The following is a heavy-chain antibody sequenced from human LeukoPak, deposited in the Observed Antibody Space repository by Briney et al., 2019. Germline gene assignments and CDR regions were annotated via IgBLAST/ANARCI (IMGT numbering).Heavy chain of an antibody. D-gene: IGHD4-11*01. CDR3: AREGEYSNRLDP. CDR2: FYTSGST. V-gene: IGHV4-61*02. J-gene: IGHJ5*02. Sequence: PSETLSLTCTVSGGSISSGSYYWSWIRQPAGKGLEWIGRFYTSGSTDYNPSLKSRVTISVDTSKNQFTLKLSSVTAADTAVYYCAREGEYSNRLDPWGQGTLVTVSS. CDR1: GGSISSGSYY.